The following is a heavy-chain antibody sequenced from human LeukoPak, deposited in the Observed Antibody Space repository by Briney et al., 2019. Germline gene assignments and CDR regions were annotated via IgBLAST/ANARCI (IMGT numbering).Heavy chain of an antibody. CDR2: IYTSGST. CDR3: ARAGVRGVIGY. Sequence: TLSLTCTVSGGSISSGSYYWSWIRQPAGKGLEWIGRIYTSGSTNYNPSLKSRVTISVDTSKNQFSLKLSSVTAADTAVYYCARAGVRGVIGYWGQGTLVTVSS. CDR1: GGSISSGSYY. D-gene: IGHD3-10*01. J-gene: IGHJ4*02. V-gene: IGHV4-61*02.